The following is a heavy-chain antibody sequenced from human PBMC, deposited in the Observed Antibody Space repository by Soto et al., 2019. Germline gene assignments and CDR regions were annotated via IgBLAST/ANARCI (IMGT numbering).Heavy chain of an antibody. V-gene: IGHV1-3*01. Sequence: GASEKVSCKASGYTFTSYSMNWVRQAPGQRLEWMGWINAGNGNTKYSQKFQGRVTITRDTSASTAYMELSSLRSDDTAVYYCASGWFGEFVYYFDYWGQGTLVTVSS. CDR1: GYTFTSYS. CDR2: INAGNGNT. D-gene: IGHD3-10*01. CDR3: ASGWFGEFVYYFDY. J-gene: IGHJ4*02.